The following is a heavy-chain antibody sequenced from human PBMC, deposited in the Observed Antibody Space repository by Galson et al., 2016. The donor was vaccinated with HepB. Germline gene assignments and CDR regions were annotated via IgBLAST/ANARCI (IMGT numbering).Heavy chain of an antibody. D-gene: IGHD5-12*01. CDR1: GGSISSSSYY. CDR2: IYYSGST. Sequence: SETLSLTCTVSGGSISSSSYYWGWIRQPPGKGLEWIGSIYYSGSTYYNPSLKSRVTISVDTSKNQFSLKLSSVTAADTALYYCARQYRGGPSDYWGQGTLVTVSS. J-gene: IGHJ4*02. CDR3: ARQYRGGPSDY. V-gene: IGHV4-39*07.